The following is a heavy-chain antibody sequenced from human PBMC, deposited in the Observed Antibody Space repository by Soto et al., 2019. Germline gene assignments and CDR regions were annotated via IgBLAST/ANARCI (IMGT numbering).Heavy chain of an antibody. J-gene: IGHJ3*02. D-gene: IGHD2-2*01. CDR3: ARRGPAINAFDI. Sequence: QVPLVQSGAEVKKPGASVKVSCKASGYTLTSYYMQWVRQAPGQGLEWMGMINPTSDYTNYAPKFQGRVTLTTDTSTSTVYMELSSLRSEDTAMYYCARRGPAINAFDIWGQGTMVTVSS. CDR2: INPTSDYT. V-gene: IGHV1-46*01. CDR1: GYTLTSYY.